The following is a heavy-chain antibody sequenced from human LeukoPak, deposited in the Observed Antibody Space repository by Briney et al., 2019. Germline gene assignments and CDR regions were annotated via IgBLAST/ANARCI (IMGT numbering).Heavy chain of an antibody. CDR1: GFTFDDYA. J-gene: IGHJ4*02. D-gene: IGHD1-1*01. CDR3: AKGLERESRLDS. Sequence: GGSLRLSCAVSGFTFDDYAMHWVRQAPGKGLEWVSGISWNSGNIDYADSVKGRFTISRDNAKNSLYLQMNSLRAEDTALYYCAKGLERESRLDSWGQGTLVTVSS. CDR2: ISWNSGNI. V-gene: IGHV3-9*01.